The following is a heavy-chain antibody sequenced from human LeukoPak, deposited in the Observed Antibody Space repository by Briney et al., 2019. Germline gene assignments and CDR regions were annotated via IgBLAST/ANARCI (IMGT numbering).Heavy chain of an antibody. J-gene: IGHJ4*02. CDR2: INSDGSST. CDR1: GFTFSSYW. D-gene: IGHD1-26*01. CDR3: AREVVGLAFDY. V-gene: IGHV3-74*01. Sequence: EGSLRLSCAASGFTFSSYWRHWVRQAPGKGLVWVSRINSDGSSTSYADSVKGRFTSSRHNAENTLYLQMNSLGVEDTAVYYCAREVVGLAFDYWGQGTLATVSS.